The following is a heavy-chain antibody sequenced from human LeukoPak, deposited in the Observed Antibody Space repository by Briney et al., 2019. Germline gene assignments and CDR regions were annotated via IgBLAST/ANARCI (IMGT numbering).Heavy chain of an antibody. CDR2: IGSSSGYI. D-gene: IGHD5/OR15-5a*01. V-gene: IGHV3-21*01. Sequence: PGGSLRLSCAASGFTFSTYNMNWVRQAPGKGLEWVSSIGSSSGYIYYADSVKGRFTISRDNAKNSLYLQMNSLRAEDTAVYYCASRRVAVPSTRAFDFWGQGSLVTVSS. CDR1: GFTFSTYN. CDR3: ASRRVAVPSTRAFDF. J-gene: IGHJ4*02.